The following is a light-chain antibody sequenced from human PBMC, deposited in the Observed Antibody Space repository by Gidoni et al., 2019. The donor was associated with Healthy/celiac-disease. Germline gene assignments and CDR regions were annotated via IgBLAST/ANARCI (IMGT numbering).Light chain of an antibody. V-gene: IGKV4-1*01. CDR3: QQYYGTPLT. Sequence: DIVMTESTDSLAVSLGERATINCKSSQSILYSSNNKNYLAWYQQKPGQPPKLLIYWASTRESGVPDRFSGSGSGTDFTLTISSLQAEDVAVYYCQQYYGTPLTFGPGTRLEIK. CDR1: QSILYSSNNKNY. CDR2: WAS. J-gene: IGKJ5*01.